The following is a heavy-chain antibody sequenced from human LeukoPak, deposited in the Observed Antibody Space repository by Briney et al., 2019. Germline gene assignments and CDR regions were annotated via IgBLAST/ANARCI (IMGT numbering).Heavy chain of an antibody. V-gene: IGHV6-1*01. CDR1: GDSVSSNSAA. D-gene: IGHD1-14*01. CDR3: ARKETVTTPFDY. Sequence: SQTLSLTCAISGDSVSSNSAAWNWIRQSPSRGLEWLGRTYYRSKWISDYAVSVKSRMTINADTSKNQFSLQVNSVTPEDTAVYYCARKETVTTPFDYWGQGILVTVSS. CDR2: TYYRSKWIS. J-gene: IGHJ4*02.